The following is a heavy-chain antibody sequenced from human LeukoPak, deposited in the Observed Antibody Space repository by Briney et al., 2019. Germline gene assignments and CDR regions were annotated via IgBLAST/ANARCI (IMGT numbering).Heavy chain of an antibody. V-gene: IGHV1-3*01. CDR2: INAGNGNT. D-gene: IGHD5-18*01. J-gene: IGHJ6*02. Sequence: ASVKVSCKASGYTFTSYAMHWVRQAPGQRLEWMGWINAGNGNTNYAQKLQGRVTMTTDTSTSTAYMELRSLRSDDTAVYYCARDRVDTASMDVWGQGTTVTVSS. CDR1: GYTFTSYA. CDR3: ARDRVDTASMDV.